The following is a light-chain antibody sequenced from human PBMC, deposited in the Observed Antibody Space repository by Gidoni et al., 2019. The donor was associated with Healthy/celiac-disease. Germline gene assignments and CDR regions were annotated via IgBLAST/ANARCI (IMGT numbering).Light chain of an antibody. J-gene: IGKJ2*01. CDR1: QSLLHSNGYNY. CDR2: LGS. CDR3: MQALQTPWYT. Sequence: DIVLTQSALSLPVTPGEPASISCRSSQSLLHSNGYNYLDWYLQKPGQSPQLLIYLGSNRASGVPDRFSGSGSGTDFTLKISRVEAEDVGVYYCMQALQTPWYTFGQGTKLEFK. V-gene: IGKV2-28*01.